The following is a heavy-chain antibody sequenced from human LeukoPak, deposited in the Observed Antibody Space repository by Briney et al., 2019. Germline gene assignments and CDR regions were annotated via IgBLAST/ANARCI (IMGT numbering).Heavy chain of an antibody. V-gene: IGHV1-18*01. D-gene: IGHD6-13*01. CDR3: ARDLNSWYYFDY. CDR2: ISAYNGNT. CDR1: GYTFTSYG. Sequence: ASVKVSCKASGYTFTSYGISWVRRAPGQGLEWMGWISAYNGNTNYAQELQGRVTMTTDTSTSTAYMELRSLRSDDTAVYYCARDLNSWYYFDYWGQGTLVTVSS. J-gene: IGHJ4*02.